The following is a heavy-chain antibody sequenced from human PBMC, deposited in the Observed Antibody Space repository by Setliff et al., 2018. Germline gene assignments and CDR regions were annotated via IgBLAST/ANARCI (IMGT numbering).Heavy chain of an antibody. D-gene: IGHD2-2*01. CDR1: GGSFRGYY. J-gene: IGHJ4*02. V-gene: IGHV3-49*02. CDR3: TRSSTSYQDRYFDY. Sequence: LSLTCAVYGGSFRGYYWTWIRQPPGKGLEWVGFIRSKAHGGTTEYAASVKGRFTISRDDSKSIAYLQMNSLKTEDTAVYYCTRSSTSYQDRYFDYWGQGTLVTVSS. CDR2: IRSKAHGGTT.